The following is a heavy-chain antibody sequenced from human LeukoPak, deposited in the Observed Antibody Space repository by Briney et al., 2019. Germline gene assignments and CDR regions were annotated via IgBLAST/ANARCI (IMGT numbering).Heavy chain of an antibody. D-gene: IGHD3-9*01. CDR3: ARTYYDILTGYNPYFDY. V-gene: IGHV3-21*01. CDR2: ITASSTAI. Sequence: PGGSLRLSCAASGLTFNTYTMNWVRQAPGKGLEWVSSITASSTAIYSADSVKGRFTISRDNAKNFLYLQMNSLRAEDTAVYYCARTYYDILTGYNPYFDYWGQGILVTVSS. CDR1: GLTFNTYT. J-gene: IGHJ4*02.